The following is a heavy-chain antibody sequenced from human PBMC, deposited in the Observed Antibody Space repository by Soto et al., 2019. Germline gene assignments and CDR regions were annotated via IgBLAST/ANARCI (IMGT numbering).Heavy chain of an antibody. CDR2: IYYTGNT. CDR1: GASISGGDYY. V-gene: IGHV4-30-4*01. D-gene: IGHD3-22*01. Sequence: QVQLQESGPGLVKPSQTLSLTCTVSGASISGGDYYWTWIRQPPGKGLEWIGSIYYTGNTYSNPSLESRLSISVDPSNNQFAMRLTSVTAPDQALSSCARATYDSSTYYLDYWGQGTLVTVSS. J-gene: IGHJ4*02. CDR3: ARATYDSSTYYLDY.